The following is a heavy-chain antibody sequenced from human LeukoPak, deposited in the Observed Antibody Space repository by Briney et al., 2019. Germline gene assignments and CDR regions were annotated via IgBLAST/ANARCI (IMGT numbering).Heavy chain of an antibody. Sequence: HPGGSLRLSCAASGFTFSSYWMHWVRHAPGKGLVWVSRINTDGIGTTYADSVKGRFTISRDNAKNTLYLQMNSLRAEDTAVFYCARAPTGVWYFDLWGRGTLVTVSS. D-gene: IGHD7-27*01. CDR1: GFTFSSYW. CDR3: ARAPTGVWYFDL. CDR2: INTDGIGT. J-gene: IGHJ2*01. V-gene: IGHV3-74*01.